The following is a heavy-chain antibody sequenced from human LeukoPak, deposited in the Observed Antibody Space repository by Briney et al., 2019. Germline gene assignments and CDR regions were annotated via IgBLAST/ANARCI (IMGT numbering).Heavy chain of an antibody. Sequence: GGSLRLSSAAPGFTFSDYYMSWIRQAPGKRLEWVSYISSSGSNIYYADSVEGRFTICSDNAKNSLYLQMNSLRAEDTAVYYCARAGTPRRGLLMDVWGKGTTVTVSS. CDR1: GFTFSDYY. V-gene: IGHV3-11*01. J-gene: IGHJ6*03. D-gene: IGHD3/OR15-3a*01. CDR3: ARAGTPRRGLLMDV. CDR2: ISSSGSNI.